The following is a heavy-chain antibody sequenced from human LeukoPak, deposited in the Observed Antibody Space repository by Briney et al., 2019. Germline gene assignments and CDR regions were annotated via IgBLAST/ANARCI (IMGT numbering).Heavy chain of an antibody. J-gene: IGHJ4*02. CDR3: ARFTYYGPFVY. CDR2: ISYTGST. CDR1: GGSFSRDY. D-gene: IGHD2-21*01. Sequence: PSETLSLTCAVSGGSFSRDYWSWIRQPPGKGLEWVGWISYTGSTKYSSSLNSRATISVDTSKNHFSLKLTSVTAADTAVYYCARFTYYGPFVYWGQGILVTVSS. V-gene: IGHV4-59*01.